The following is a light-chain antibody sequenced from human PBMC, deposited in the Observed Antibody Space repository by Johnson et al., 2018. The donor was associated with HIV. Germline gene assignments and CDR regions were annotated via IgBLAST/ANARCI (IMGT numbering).Light chain of an antibody. V-gene: IGLV1-51*02. CDR1: SSNIGNNY. J-gene: IGLJ1*01. CDR3: GTWDTSRRSNV. Sequence: QSVLTQPPSVPAAPGQKVTISCSGSSSNIGNNYVSWYQQLPRTAPKLLIYENNKRPSGVPDRFSGSKSGTAATLGITGLQTGDEADYYCGTWDTSRRSNVVGSVAKGTVL. CDR2: ENN.